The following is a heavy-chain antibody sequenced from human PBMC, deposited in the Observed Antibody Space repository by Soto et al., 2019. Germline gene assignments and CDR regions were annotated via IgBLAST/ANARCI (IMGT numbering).Heavy chain of an antibody. D-gene: IGHD6-19*01. CDR3: ARVGSGWYAPLDY. V-gene: IGHV4-4*02. CDR2: INESGEY. CDR1: GRPTRSPPP. Sequence: QVQLQESGPGLVKPSGTLSLTCAVSGRPTRSPPPPTPPRQPPGKGLEWLGEINESGEYNYAPSFRSRVTMSVDKSKKHFSVMLTSVTAADTAIYYCARVGSGWYAPLDYWGQGTLVTVSS. J-gene: IGHJ4*02.